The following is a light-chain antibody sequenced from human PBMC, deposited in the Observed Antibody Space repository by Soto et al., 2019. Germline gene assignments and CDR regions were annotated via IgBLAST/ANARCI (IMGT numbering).Light chain of an antibody. V-gene: IGLV1-44*01. CDR3: AAWDDSLNGYV. Sequence: QSALTQPPSASGTPGQRVTIPCSGSSSNIGSNSVNWYQQLPGTAPKLLIYSNDRRPSGVPDRFSGSKSGTSASLAISGLQSEDEADYYCAAWDDSLNGYVFGTGTRSPS. CDR2: SND. CDR1: SSNIGSNS. J-gene: IGLJ1*01.